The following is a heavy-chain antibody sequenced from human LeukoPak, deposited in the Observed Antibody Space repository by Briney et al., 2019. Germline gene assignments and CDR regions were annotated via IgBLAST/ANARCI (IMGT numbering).Heavy chain of an antibody. CDR2: ISGSGGTT. V-gene: IGHV3-23*01. CDR1: GFIFSNYA. Sequence: GGSLRLSCAASGFIFSNYAMSWVRQAPGKGLEWVSAISGSGGTTFYAGSVKGRFTISRDNSKNTLYLQVNSLRAADTAIYYCAKVQEMDTILPPFHYWGQGTLVTVSS. J-gene: IGHJ4*02. CDR3: AKVQEMDTILPPFHY. D-gene: IGHD5-24*01.